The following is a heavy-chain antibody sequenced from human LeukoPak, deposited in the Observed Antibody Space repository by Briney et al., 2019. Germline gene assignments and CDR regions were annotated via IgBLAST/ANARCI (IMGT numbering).Heavy chain of an antibody. V-gene: IGHV3-21*01. CDR3: ASSQTPTYYYDSSGYSVYGMDV. Sequence: GGSLRLSCAASGLTFSSYSMNWVRQAPGKGLEWVSSISSSSSYIYYADSVKGRFTISRDNAKNSLYLQMNSLRAEDTAVYYCASSQTPTYYYDSSGYSVYGMDVWGQGTTVTVSS. D-gene: IGHD3-22*01. J-gene: IGHJ6*02. CDR2: ISSSSSYI. CDR1: GLTFSSYS.